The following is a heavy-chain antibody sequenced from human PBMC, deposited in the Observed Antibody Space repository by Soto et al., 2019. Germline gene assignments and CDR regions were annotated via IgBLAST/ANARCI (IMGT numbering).Heavy chain of an antibody. Sequence: SETLSLTCTVSGGSISSYYWSWIRQPPGKGLEWIGYIYYSGSTNYNPSLKSRVTISVDTSKNQFSLKLSSVTAADTAVYYCARTVRNSSGYYYIDYWGQGTLVTVSS. D-gene: IGHD3-22*01. J-gene: IGHJ4*02. CDR1: GGSISSYY. V-gene: IGHV4-59*01. CDR2: IYYSGST. CDR3: ARTVRNSSGYYYIDY.